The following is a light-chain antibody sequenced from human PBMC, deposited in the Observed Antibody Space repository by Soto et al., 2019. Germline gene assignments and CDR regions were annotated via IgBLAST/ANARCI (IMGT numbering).Light chain of an antibody. V-gene: IGLV2-14*02. CDR3: SSYTSSSTYV. CDR2: EVS. Sequence: QSALAQPASVSGSPGQSITIFCTGTSSDVGSYNLVSWYQQRPGEAPKLMIYEVSNRPSGVSNRFSGSKSGNTASLTISGLQAEDEADYYCSSYTSSSTYVFGTGTKVTVL. J-gene: IGLJ1*01. CDR1: SSDVGSYNL.